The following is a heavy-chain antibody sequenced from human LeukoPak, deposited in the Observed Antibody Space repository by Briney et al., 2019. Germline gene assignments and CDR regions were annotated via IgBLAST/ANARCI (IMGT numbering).Heavy chain of an antibody. CDR1: GFTFSSYA. Sequence: GGSLRLSCAASGFTFSSYAMSWVRQAPGKGLEWVSAISGSGGSTYYADSVKGRFTISRDNAKNSVHLQMNSLRAEDTAVYYCARVVHYGSGPAVGWGQGTLVTVSS. CDR3: ARVVHYGSGPAVG. J-gene: IGHJ4*02. D-gene: IGHD3-10*01. CDR2: ISGSGGST. V-gene: IGHV3-23*01.